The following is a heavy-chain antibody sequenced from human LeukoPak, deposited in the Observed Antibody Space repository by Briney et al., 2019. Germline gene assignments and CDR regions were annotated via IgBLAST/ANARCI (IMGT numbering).Heavy chain of an antibody. D-gene: IGHD4-17*01. V-gene: IGHV3-74*03. J-gene: IGHJ4*02. CDR2: IKGDETST. CDR3: VRARTTVHNVFDY. CDR1: GFTFSSHW. Sequence: GVSLRLSCAASGFTFSSHWMHWARQGPGKGLVWVSRIKGDETSTAYADSVKGRFTISRDNAKNTLYLQMNSLRADDTAVYYCVRARTTVHNVFDYWGQGTLVTVSS.